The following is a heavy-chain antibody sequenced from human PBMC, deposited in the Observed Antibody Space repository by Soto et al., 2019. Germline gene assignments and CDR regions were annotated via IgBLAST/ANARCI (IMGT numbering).Heavy chain of an antibody. CDR3: TRGYGDYVRDY. J-gene: IGHJ4*02. Sequence: EVQLVESGGGLVQPGGSLKLSCAVSGFTFSGSAMHWVRQASGKGLEWVGRIRSKSNSYATEYAASVKGRFTISRDDSKNTAYLQMNSLKTEDTAVSYCTRGYGDYVRDYWGQGTLVTVSS. CDR2: IRSKSNSYAT. V-gene: IGHV3-73*01. D-gene: IGHD4-17*01. CDR1: GFTFSGSA.